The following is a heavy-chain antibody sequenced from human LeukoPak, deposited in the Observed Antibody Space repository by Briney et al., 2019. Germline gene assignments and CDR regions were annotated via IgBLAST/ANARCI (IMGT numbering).Heavy chain of an antibody. Sequence: GGSLRLSCAASGFTFSSYGMHWVRQAPGKGLEWVAVISYDGSNKYYADSVKGRFTISRDNSKNTLYLQMNSLRAEDTAVYYCAKDGVATIMGGYFDCWGQGTLVTVSS. D-gene: IGHD5-12*01. J-gene: IGHJ4*02. CDR3: AKDGVATIMGGYFDC. CDR2: ISYDGSNK. V-gene: IGHV3-30*18. CDR1: GFTFSSYG.